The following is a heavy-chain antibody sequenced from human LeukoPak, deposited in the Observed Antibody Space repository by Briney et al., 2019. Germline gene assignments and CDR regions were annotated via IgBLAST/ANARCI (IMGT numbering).Heavy chain of an antibody. D-gene: IGHD2-8*01. CDR2: INPNSGST. Sequence: ASVKVSCKASGYTFTGYSMHWVRQAPGQGLEWMACINPNSGSTNYAQTFQGRFTMTRDTSNSTDYMELSRLRSDDTAVYYCARDRNCTNGVCYKGMDVWGQGTTVTVSS. CDR3: ARDRNCTNGVCYKGMDV. CDR1: GYTFTGYS. V-gene: IGHV1-2*02. J-gene: IGHJ6*02.